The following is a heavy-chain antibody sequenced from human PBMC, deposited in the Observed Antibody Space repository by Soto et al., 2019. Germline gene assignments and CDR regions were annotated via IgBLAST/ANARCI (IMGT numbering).Heavy chain of an antibody. CDR3: ATGFLGYCSTTSCYWS. D-gene: IGHD2-2*01. CDR1: GGSISSVGYY. Sequence: SETLSLTCTVSGGSISSVGYYWSWIRQHPGKGLEWIGYIYYSGSTYYNPSLKSRVTISVDTSKNQFSLKLSSVTAADTAVYYCATGFLGYCSTTSCYWSWGQGTLVTVSS. V-gene: IGHV4-31*03. J-gene: IGHJ4*02. CDR2: IYYSGST.